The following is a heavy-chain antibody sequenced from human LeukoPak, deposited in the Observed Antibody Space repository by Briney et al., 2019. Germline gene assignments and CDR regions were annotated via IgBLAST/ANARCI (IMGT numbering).Heavy chain of an antibody. J-gene: IGHJ3*02. CDR1: GFTFNTYS. V-gene: IGHV3-48*04. CDR3: ARRKGRSAFDI. CDR2: ISSSGSTI. Sequence: GGSLRLSCAASGFTFNTYSMNWVRQAPGKGLEWVASISSSGSTIYYADSVKGRFTISRDNAKNSLYLQMNSLRAEDTAVYYCARRKGRSAFDIWGQGTMVTVSS.